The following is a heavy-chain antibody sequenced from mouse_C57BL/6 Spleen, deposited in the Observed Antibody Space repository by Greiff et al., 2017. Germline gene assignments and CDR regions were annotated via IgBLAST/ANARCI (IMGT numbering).Heavy chain of an antibody. D-gene: IGHD2-2*01. CDR3: ARGGYDYAMDY. J-gene: IGHJ4*01. CDR1: GFTFSSYA. V-gene: IGHV5-4*03. Sequence: EVNVVESGGGLVKPGGSLKLSCAASGFTFSSYAMSWVRQTPEKRLEWVATISDGGSYTYYPDNVKGRFTISRDNAKNNLYLQMSHLKSEDTAMYYCARGGYDYAMDYWGQGTSVTVSS. CDR2: ISDGGSYT.